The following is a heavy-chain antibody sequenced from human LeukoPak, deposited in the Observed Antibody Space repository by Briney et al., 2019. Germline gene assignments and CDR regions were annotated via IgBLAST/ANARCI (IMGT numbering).Heavy chain of an antibody. CDR2: IYSGGST. CDR3: ARDPGYSYGLWYFDL. J-gene: IGHJ2*01. D-gene: IGHD5-18*01. V-gene: IGHV3-53*01. Sequence: GGSLRLSCAASGFTVSSNYMSWVRQAPGKGLEWVSVIYSGGSTYYADSVKGRFTISRDDSKNTLFLQMNSLRAEDTAMYYCARDPGYSYGLWYFDLWGRGTLLTVSS. CDR1: GFTVSSNY.